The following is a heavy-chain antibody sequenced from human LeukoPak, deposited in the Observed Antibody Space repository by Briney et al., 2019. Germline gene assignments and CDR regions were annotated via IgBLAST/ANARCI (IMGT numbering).Heavy chain of an antibody. J-gene: IGHJ6*03. CDR1: GFTFSSYS. CDR3: VRDAGSSWDYYYYYYMDV. V-gene: IGHV3-48*01. Sequence: GGSLRLSSAASGFTFSSYSMNWVRQAPGKGLEWVSYISSSSSTIYYADSVKGRFTISRDNAKNSLYLQMNSLRAEDTAVYYCVRDAGSSWDYYYYYYMDVWGKGTTVTVSS. CDR2: ISSSSSTI. D-gene: IGHD6-13*01.